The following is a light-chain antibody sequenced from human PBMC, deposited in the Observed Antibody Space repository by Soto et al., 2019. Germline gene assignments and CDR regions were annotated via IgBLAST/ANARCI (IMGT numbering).Light chain of an antibody. CDR3: QSYDGNNPDVV. CDR2: EDT. CDR1: SGSIATNY. V-gene: IGLV6-57*02. Sequence: NFMLTQPHSVSESPGKTVTISCTGSSGSIATNYVQWYQQRPGSAPTTVIYEDTQRPSGVPERFSGSIDSSSNSASLTISGLKTEDEADYYCQSYDGNNPDVVFGGGSKLTVL. J-gene: IGLJ2*01.